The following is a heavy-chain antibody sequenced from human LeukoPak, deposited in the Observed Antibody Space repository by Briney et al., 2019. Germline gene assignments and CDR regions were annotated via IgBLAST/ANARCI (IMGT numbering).Heavy chain of an antibody. V-gene: IGHV4-39*07. D-gene: IGHD4-17*01. CDR1: GASINSGSNY. Sequence: SETLSLTCRVSGASINSGSNYWGWIRQPPGKTLEWIGSIYSSGSTYYNPSLKSRVTMSVDTSKNQFSLKLSSVTAADTAVYYCARARYGDYGEYYYMDVWGKGTTVTISS. CDR2: IYSSGST. CDR3: ARARYGDYGEYYYMDV. J-gene: IGHJ6*03.